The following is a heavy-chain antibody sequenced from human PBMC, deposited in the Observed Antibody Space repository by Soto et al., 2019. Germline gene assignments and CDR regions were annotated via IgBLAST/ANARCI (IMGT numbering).Heavy chain of an antibody. CDR2: ISAYNGNT. CDR1: GYTFTSYG. CDR3: ARGVVVAATLYWFDP. D-gene: IGHD2-15*01. Sequence: QVQLVQSGAEVKKPGASVKVSCKDSGYTFTSYGISWVRQAPGQGLEWMGWISAYNGNTNYAQKLQGRVTMTTDTSTSTAYMEMRSQRSDDTSVYYCARGVVVAATLYWFDPWGQGTLVTVSS. V-gene: IGHV1-18*01. J-gene: IGHJ5*02.